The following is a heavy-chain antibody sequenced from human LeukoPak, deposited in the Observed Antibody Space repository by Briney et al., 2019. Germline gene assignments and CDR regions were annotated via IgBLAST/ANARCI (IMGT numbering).Heavy chain of an antibody. V-gene: IGHV3-49*03. Sequence: MSWFRQAPGKGLEWIGFISGGTTEYAASVKGRFTISRDDSTSIAYLQMNSLTTEDTAVYYCSRGSGWLSVYWGQGTPVTVSS. D-gene: IGHD6-19*01. CDR3: SRGSGWLSVY. CDR2: ISGGTT. J-gene: IGHJ4*02.